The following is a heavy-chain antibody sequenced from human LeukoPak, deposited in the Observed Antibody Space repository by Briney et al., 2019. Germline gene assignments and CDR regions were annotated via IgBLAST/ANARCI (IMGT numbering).Heavy chain of an antibody. CDR3: ARLWIVATWFDA. D-gene: IGHD5-12*01. CDR1: NGSMTSDSYY. V-gene: IGHV4-39*02. CDR2: IFYSGKT. Sequence: SETLSLTCTVSNGSMTSDSYYWAWVRQPPGKGLEWIGTIFYSGKTYDSASLKSRVTVSLDTSKKNFSLRPRSVTAAVTAVYYCARLWIVATWFDAWGQGALVTVSS. J-gene: IGHJ5*02.